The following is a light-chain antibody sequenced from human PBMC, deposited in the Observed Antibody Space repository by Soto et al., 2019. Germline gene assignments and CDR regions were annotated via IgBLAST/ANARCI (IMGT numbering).Light chain of an antibody. CDR3: QHYDTYA. CDR2: KAS. Sequence: DIQLTQSPSTLSASLGDRVTITCRASESISKWLAWYQQKPGKAPKLLIYKASNLQSGVPSRFSGNGSGTEFTLTISSLQPDDLATYYCQHYDTYAFGGGTKVEIK. J-gene: IGKJ4*01. CDR1: ESISKW. V-gene: IGKV1-5*03.